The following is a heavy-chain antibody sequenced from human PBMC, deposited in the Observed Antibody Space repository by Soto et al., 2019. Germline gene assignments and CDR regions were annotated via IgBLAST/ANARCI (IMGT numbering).Heavy chain of an antibody. V-gene: IGHV3-15*07. CDR3: SAYTIGVTWGFI. Sequence: EVQLVESGGGLVKPGGSLRLSCAASGFTFNNAWMNWVRQAPGKGLEWVGRVKSGSYGGTSDYAAPVKGRFIVTRDESINTLYLQMTSLQTEDTAVYYCSAYTIGVTWGFIWGRGTMVTVSS. CDR2: VKSGSYGGTS. J-gene: IGHJ3*02. D-gene: IGHD7-27*01. CDR1: GFTFNNAW.